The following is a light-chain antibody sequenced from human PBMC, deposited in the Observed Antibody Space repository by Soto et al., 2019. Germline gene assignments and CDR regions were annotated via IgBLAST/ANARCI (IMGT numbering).Light chain of an antibody. V-gene: IGKV3-20*01. CDR3: QHYGDSSYT. J-gene: IGKJ2*01. CDR1: QSVSRSY. CDR2: GAS. Sequence: EIVLTQSPGTLSLSPGERATLSCRASQSVSRSYLAWYQQKPGQAPRLLIYGASSRATVIPDRFTGSGSGTDFTLTISRLEPEDFAVYSCQHYGDSSYTFGQGTKLEIK.